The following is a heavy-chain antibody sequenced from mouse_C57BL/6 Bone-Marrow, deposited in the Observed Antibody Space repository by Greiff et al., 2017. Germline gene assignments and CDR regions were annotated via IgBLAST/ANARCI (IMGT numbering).Heavy chain of an antibody. J-gene: IGHJ1*03. V-gene: IGHV1-59*01. CDR2: IDPSDSYT. CDR1: GYTFTSYW. D-gene: IGHD2-4*01. CDR3: ARRRYYDYDWYFDV. Sequence: QVQLQQPGAELVRPGTSVKLSCKASGYTFTSYWRHWVKQRPGQGLEWIGVIDPSDSYTNYNQKFKGKATLTVETSSSTAYMQLSSLTSEDSAVYYCARRRYYDYDWYFDVWGTGTTVTVSS.